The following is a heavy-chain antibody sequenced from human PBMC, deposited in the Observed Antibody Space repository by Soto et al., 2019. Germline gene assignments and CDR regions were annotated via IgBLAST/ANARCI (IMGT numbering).Heavy chain of an antibody. CDR1: GGSISSVGYY. J-gene: IGHJ5*02. V-gene: IGHV4-31*03. Sequence: QVQLQESGPGLVKPSQTLSLTFTVSGGSISSVGYYWSWIRQRPGKGQEWIGYIYCSGRTNYNPTPKSRVNIAVDTSKTQFSLKLTAVTAADPAVSSCARSVFPWGQGTLVTVSS. CDR2: IYCSGRT. CDR3: ARSVFP.